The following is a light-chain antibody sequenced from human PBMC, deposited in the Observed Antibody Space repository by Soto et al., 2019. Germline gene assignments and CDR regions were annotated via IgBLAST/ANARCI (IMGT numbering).Light chain of an antibody. CDR1: SSDVGGYEY. CDR3: ATWDDGLSAYV. J-gene: IGLJ1*01. CDR2: HVG. Sequence: QSALTQPRSVSGSPGQSVTISCSGTSSDVGGYEYVSWYQQHPGKAPRLLIYHVGQRPSGVPDRFSGAKSGTSASLAISGLQSEDEANYYCATWDDGLSAYVFGTGTKVTVL. V-gene: IGLV2-11*01.